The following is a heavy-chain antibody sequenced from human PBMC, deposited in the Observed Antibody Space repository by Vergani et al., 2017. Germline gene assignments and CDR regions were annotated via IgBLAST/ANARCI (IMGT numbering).Heavy chain of an antibody. CDR3: ARAPIKIQHWDY. Sequence: QVQLVQSGAEVKKPGSSVKVSCKASGGTFSSYAISWVRQAPGQGLEWMGIINPSGGSTSYAQKFQGRVTMTRDTSTCTVYMELSSLRSEDTAVYYCARAPIKIQHWDYWGQGTLVTVSS. CDR1: GGTFSSYA. V-gene: IGHV1-46*03. CDR2: INPSGGST. D-gene: IGHD1-1*01. J-gene: IGHJ4*02.